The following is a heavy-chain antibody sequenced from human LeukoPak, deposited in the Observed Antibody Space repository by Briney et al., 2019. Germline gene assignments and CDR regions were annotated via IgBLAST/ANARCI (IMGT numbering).Heavy chain of an antibody. V-gene: IGHV5-51*01. D-gene: IGHD2-2*01. J-gene: IGHJ5*02. CDR1: GYSFTSYW. CDR3: ARVAPQYQLLLDWFDP. CDR2: IYPGDSDT. Sequence: GESLKISCKGSGYSFTSYWIGWVRQMPGKGLEWMGIIYPGDSDTRYSPSFQGQVTISADKSISTAYLQWSSLKASDTAVYYCARVAPQYQLLLDWFDPWGQGTLVTVSS.